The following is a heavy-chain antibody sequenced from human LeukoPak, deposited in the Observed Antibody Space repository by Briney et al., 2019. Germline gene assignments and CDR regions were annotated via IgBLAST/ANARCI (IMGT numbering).Heavy chain of an antibody. V-gene: IGHV4-59*01. D-gene: IGHD2-21*01. J-gene: IGHJ4*02. CDR1: GASISSYY. CDR2: IYYNGST. Sequence: SETLSLTCTVAGASISSYYWSWVRQPPGKGLEWIGFIYYNGSTNYNPSLKSRVTISVNTSKNQFSLKLSSVTAADTAVYYCARDMWFDYWGQGTLVTVSS. CDR3: ARDMWFDY.